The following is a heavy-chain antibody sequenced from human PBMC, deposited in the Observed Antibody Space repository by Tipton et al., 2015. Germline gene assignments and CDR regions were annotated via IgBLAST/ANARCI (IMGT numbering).Heavy chain of an antibody. Sequence: SLRLSCEASGFTFSDFWMTWVRQAPGKGLEWVANIKPDGSEKYFVDSVKGRFTISRDNAKNSLYLQMNRLRAEDTAVYYCARSGGYGWDQWGQGTLVTVSS. CDR1: GFTFSDFW. CDR2: IKPDGSEK. CDR3: ARSGGYGWDQ. J-gene: IGHJ4*02. V-gene: IGHV3-7*01. D-gene: IGHD5-12*01.